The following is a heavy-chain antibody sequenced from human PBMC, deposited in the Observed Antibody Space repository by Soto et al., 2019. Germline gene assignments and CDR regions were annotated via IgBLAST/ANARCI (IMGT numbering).Heavy chain of an antibody. J-gene: IGHJ6*02. CDR2: INHSGST. CDR1: GGSFSGYY. Sequence: SETLSLTCAVYGGSFSGYYWSWIRQPPGKGLEWIGEINHSGSTNYNPSLKSRVTISVDTSKSEFSLKLSSVTAADTAVYYCARTTGYCSGGSCCSHPLYYGMDVWGQGTTVTVSS. V-gene: IGHV4-34*01. CDR3: ARTTGYCSGGSCCSHPLYYGMDV. D-gene: IGHD2-15*01.